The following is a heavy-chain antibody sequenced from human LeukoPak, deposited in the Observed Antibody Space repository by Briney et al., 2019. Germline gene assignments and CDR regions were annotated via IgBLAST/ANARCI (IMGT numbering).Heavy chain of an antibody. Sequence: SETLSLTCTVSGGSISSYYWSWIRQPPGKGLEWIGYIYYSWSTSYNPSLKSRVTISVDTSKNQFSLKLSSVTAAAAAVYYCATAILTYCSSTSCYGNAFDIWGQGTMVTVSS. V-gene: IGHV4-59*01. CDR3: ATAILTYCSSTSCYGNAFDI. J-gene: IGHJ3*02. CDR2: IYYSWST. D-gene: IGHD2-2*01. CDR1: GGSISSYY.